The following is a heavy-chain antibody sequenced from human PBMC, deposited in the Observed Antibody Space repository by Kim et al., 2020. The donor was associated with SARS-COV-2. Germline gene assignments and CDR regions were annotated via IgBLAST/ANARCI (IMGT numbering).Heavy chain of an antibody. J-gene: IGHJ6*02. CDR2: INHSGGI. Sequence: SETLSLTCAVYGGSFSGFHWSWIRQSPGKGLEWIGEINHSGGINHNPSLKSRLTISMDTSKNQFSLKLTSVTAADTAFYYCARGRAGVVPAPILGLGPHYDYFIMAVGGHGTTVTV. CDR1: GGSFSGFH. D-gene: IGHD2-2*02. CDR3: ARGRAGVVPAPILGLGPHYDYFIMAV. V-gene: IGHV4-34*01.